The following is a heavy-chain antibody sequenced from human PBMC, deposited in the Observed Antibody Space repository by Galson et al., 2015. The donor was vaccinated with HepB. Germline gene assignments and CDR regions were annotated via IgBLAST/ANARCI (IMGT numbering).Heavy chain of an antibody. CDR3: ARESGYSSSWDHPGFDY. CDR1: GDSVSSNSAA. CDR2: TYYRSKWYN. V-gene: IGHV6-1*01. D-gene: IGHD6-13*01. J-gene: IGHJ4*02. Sequence: CAISGDSVSSNSAAWNWIRQSPSRGLEWLGRTYYRSKWYNDYAVSVKSRITINPDTSKNQFSLQLNSVTPEDTAVYYCARESGYSSSWDHPGFDYWGQGTLVTVSS.